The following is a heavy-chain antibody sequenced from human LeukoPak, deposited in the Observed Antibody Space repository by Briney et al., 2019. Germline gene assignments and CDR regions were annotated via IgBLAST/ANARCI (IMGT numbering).Heavy chain of an antibody. V-gene: IGHV3-30-3*01. D-gene: IGHD6-13*01. CDR1: GFTFSSYW. CDR2: ISYDGSNK. J-gene: IGHJ4*02. Sequence: GGSLRLSCAASGFTFSSYWMHWVRQAPGKGLEWVAVISYDGSNKYYADSVKGRFTISRDNSKNTLYLQMNSLRAEDTAVYYCARDPRTSASRSSWYSDPNAGVGNFDYWGQGTLVTVSS. CDR3: ARDPRTSASRSSWYSDPNAGVGNFDY.